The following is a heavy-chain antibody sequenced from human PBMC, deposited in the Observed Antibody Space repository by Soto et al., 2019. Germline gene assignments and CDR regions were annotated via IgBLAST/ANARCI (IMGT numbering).Heavy chain of an antibody. J-gene: IGHJ6*02. D-gene: IGHD2-15*01. CDR2: TSVSGGST. Sequence: EVQLLESGGGLVQPGGSLRLSCAASGFTFSTYAMSWVRQAPGKGLEWVSATSVSGGSTFYADSVKGRFTISRDNSKNTLYLQMNSLRAEDTATYYCAKGAGYCSGGSCYSPLDVWGQGTTVTVSS. V-gene: IGHV3-23*01. CDR1: GFTFSTYA. CDR3: AKGAGYCSGGSCYSPLDV.